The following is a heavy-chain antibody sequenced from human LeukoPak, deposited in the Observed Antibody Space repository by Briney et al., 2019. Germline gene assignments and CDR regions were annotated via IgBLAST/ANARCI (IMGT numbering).Heavy chain of an antibody. CDR1: GFTFDDYA. CDR3: AKHIRPISIAVAGNVMDV. CDR2: ISWNSGNI. J-gene: IGHJ6*02. D-gene: IGHD6-19*01. Sequence: GGSLRLSCAASGFTFDDYAMHWVRQAPGKGLEWVSGISWNSGNIGYADSVKGRFTISRDNAKNSLYLQMNSLRAEDTALYYCAKHIRPISIAVAGNVMDVWGQGTTVTVSS. V-gene: IGHV3-9*01.